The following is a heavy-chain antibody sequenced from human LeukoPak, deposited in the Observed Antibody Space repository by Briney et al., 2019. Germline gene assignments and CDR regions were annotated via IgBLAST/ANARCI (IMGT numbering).Heavy chain of an antibody. Sequence: SETLSLTCSVSGGSISSYYWSWVRQPPGKGLEWIGYIYYSGSTNYNPSLKSRGTISEDTSKNQFSLKLNSVTAADTAVYYCARRAYNYQFDYWGQGTLVTVSS. J-gene: IGHJ4*02. D-gene: IGHD5-24*01. V-gene: IGHV4-59*01. CDR2: IYYSGST. CDR3: ARRAYNYQFDY. CDR1: GGSISSYY.